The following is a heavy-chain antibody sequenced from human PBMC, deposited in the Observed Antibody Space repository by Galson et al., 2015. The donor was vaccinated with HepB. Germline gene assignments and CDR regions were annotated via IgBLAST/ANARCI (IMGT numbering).Heavy chain of an antibody. D-gene: IGHD3-10*01. CDR2: ISGSGSTI. Sequence: SLRLSCAVSGFNFSNFAMSWVRQAPGKGLEWVSYISGSGSTIYYADSVKGRFTISRDNAKNSLYLQVNSLRAEDTAVYYCARVWFGPDYWGQGTLVTVSS. CDR3: ARVWFGPDY. V-gene: IGHV3-11*01. CDR1: GFNFSNFA. J-gene: IGHJ4*02.